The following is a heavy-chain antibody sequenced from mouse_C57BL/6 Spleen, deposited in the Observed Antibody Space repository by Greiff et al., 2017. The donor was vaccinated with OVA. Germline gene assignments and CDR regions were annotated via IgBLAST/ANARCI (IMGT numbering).Heavy chain of an antibody. CDR1: GYTFTSYW. V-gene: IGHV1-69*01. J-gene: IGHJ4*01. D-gene: IGHD1-3*01. CDR3: ARNPPLSYAMDD. CDR2: IDPSDSYT. Sequence: QVQLQQPGAELVMPGASVKLSCKASGYTFTSYWMHWVKQRPGQGLEWIGEIDPSDSYTNYTQKFKGKSTLTVDKSSSTAYMQLSSLTSEYSEEYYCARNPPLSYAMDDWGQGTSVTVSS.